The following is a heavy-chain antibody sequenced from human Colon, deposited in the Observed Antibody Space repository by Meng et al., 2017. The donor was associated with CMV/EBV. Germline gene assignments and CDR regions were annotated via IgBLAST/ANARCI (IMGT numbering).Heavy chain of an antibody. CDR1: GYRFRDYS. V-gene: IGHV1-18*01. Sequence: ASVKVSCKASGYRFRDYSITWVRQAPGQGLEWVGWITAHNGKTEYEKKFQDRVTMTIDTSTSIAYMELRSLRSDDTAVYFCARVFNWNNFFFYAMDVWGQGTMVTVSS. D-gene: IGHD1-20*01. CDR2: ITAHNGKT. J-gene: IGHJ6*02. CDR3: ARVFNWNNFFFYAMDV.